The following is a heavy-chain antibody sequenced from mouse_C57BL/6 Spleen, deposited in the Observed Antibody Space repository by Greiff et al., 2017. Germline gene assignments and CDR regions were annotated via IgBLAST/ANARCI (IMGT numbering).Heavy chain of an antibody. CDR1: GYSFTDYN. D-gene: IGHD1-1*01. Sequence: EVQLVESGPELVKPGASVKISCKASGYSFTDYNMNWVKQSNGKSLEWIGVINPNYGTTSYNQKFKGKATLTVDQSSSTAYMQLNSLTSEDSAVYYCAREGARYYGSSPYYYAMDYWGQGTSVTVSS. V-gene: IGHV1-39*01. J-gene: IGHJ4*01. CDR2: INPNYGTT. CDR3: AREGARYYGSSPYYYAMDY.